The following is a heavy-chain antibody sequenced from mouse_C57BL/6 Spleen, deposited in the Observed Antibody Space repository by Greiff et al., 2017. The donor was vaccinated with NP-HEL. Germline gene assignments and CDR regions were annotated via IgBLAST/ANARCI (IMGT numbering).Heavy chain of an antibody. CDR1: GFSLTSYG. V-gene: IGHV2-5*01. D-gene: IGHD1-1*01. J-gene: IGHJ1*03. CDR2: IWRGGST. Sequence: QVQLQQSGPGLVQPSQSLSIPCTVSGFSLTSYGVHWVRQSPGKGLEWLGVIWRGGSTDYNAAFMSRLSITKDNSKSQVFFKMNSLQADDTAIYYCAKNKGGTTVYFDVWGTGTTVTVSS. CDR3: AKNKGGTTVYFDV.